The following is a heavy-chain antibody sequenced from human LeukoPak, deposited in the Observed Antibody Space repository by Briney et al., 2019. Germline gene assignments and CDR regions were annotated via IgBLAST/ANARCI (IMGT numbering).Heavy chain of an antibody. D-gene: IGHD2-15*01. V-gene: IGHV1-18*01. CDR1: GYTFTIYG. Sequence: ASVTVSCKTSGYTFTIYGISWVRQAPGQGLEWMGLISAYGNTNYAQNLQGRVTMTTDTSTSTACMELRSLRSDDTAVYYCARGIIGYYFDYWGQGTLVTVSS. CDR2: ISAYGNT. CDR3: ARGIIGYYFDY. J-gene: IGHJ4*02.